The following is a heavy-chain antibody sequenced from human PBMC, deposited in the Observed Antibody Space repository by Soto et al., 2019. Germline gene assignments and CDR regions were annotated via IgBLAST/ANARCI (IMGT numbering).Heavy chain of an antibody. CDR1: EDTLSSYA. CDR2: IIPFSGTA. Sequence: SVKVSCKASEDTLSSYAISWVRQAPGQGLEWMVGIIPFSGTANYAQKFQGRVTITADKSTSTAYMELSSLRSEDTAVYYCVREGYYDSSGYYPGWFDPWGQGTLVTVS. V-gene: IGHV1-69*06. CDR3: VREGYYDSSGYYPGWFDP. D-gene: IGHD3-22*01. J-gene: IGHJ5*02.